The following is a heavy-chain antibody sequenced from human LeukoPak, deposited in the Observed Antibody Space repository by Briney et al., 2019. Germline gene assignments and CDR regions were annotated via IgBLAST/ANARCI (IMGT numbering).Heavy chain of an antibody. D-gene: IGHD5-24*01. Sequence: QAGGSLRLSCAASGFTFDTYKMHWVRQAPGKGLEYVSGINNNGDSTYYVTSVRGRFTISRDNIRNPLYLQMGSLRAEDTAVYYCARSSVEMTTIFAEYFDHWGRGTLVSVSS. J-gene: IGHJ1*01. V-gene: IGHV3-64*01. CDR1: GFTFDTYK. CDR3: ARSSVEMTTIFAEYFDH. CDR2: INNNGDST.